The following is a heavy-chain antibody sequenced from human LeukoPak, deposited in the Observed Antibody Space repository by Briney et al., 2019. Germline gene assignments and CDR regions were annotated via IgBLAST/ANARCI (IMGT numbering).Heavy chain of an antibody. V-gene: IGHV3-7*01. J-gene: IGHJ4*02. D-gene: IGHD3-10*01. CDR2: IRQDGSEK. CDR1: GFTFSSYG. CDR3: ATTRSGAH. Sequence: PGGSLRLSCAASGFTFSSYGMHWVRQAPGKGLEWVANIRQDGSEKNYVDSVKGRFTISRDNAKNALYLQMNSLRVEDTAMYYCATTRSGAHWGQGTLVTVSS.